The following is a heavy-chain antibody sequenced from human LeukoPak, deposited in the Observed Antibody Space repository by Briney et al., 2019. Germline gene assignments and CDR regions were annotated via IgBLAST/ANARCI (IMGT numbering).Heavy chain of an antibody. J-gene: IGHJ4*02. Sequence: GESLRISSQGFGYIFTSYWISLVRQIPGKGQEWIGIIYPGGSDTRYSPSFQGQVTISADKSSSTAYLQWNSLRASDTAMYYCARHQYYYDSRAYYIDFWGQGTLVTVSS. CDR3: ARHQYYYDSRAYYIDF. CDR1: GYIFTSYW. CDR2: IYPGGSDT. V-gene: IGHV5-51*01. D-gene: IGHD3-22*01.